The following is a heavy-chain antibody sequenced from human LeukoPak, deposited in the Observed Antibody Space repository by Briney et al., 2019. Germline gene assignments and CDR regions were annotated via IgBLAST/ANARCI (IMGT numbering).Heavy chain of an antibody. V-gene: IGHV1-2*02. J-gene: IGHJ4*02. D-gene: IGHD2-15*01. CDR2: INPNSGGT. Sequence: ASVKVSCKASGYTFTGYYMHWVRQAPGQGLEWMGWINPNSGGTNYAQKFQGRVTMTRDTSISTAYMELSRLRSDDTAVYYCARDSSYCSGGSGYPRDYWGQGTLVTSSS. CDR1: GYTFTGYY. CDR3: ARDSSYCSGGSGYPRDY.